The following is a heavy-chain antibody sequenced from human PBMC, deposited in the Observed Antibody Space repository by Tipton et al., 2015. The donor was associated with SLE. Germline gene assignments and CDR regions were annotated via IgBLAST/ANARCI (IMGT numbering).Heavy chain of an antibody. Sequence: SLRLSCAASGFPFSSFPMHWVRQAPGQGLEYVSSISDDGGRTYYANSVRGRFIISRDNSKNTLYLQMGSLRAEDMAVYFCARLVITEYYNYYMDVWGEGTTVTVSS. CDR3: ARLVITEYYNYYMDV. J-gene: IGHJ6*03. V-gene: IGHV3-64*01. CDR1: GFPFSSFP. CDR2: ISDDGGRT. D-gene: IGHD3-22*01.